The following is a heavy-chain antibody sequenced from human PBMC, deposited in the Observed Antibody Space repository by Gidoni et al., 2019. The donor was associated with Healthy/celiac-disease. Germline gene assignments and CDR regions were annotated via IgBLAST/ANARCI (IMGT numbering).Heavy chain of an antibody. CDR3: ARALVVVPAAMPFDY. J-gene: IGHJ4*02. Sequence: EVQLVESGGGLFQPGGSLRLSCAAFGFTFRSHWMSWVRQAPGKGLEWVANIKQDGSEKYYVDSVKGRFTISRDNAKNSLYLQMNSLRAEDTAVYYCARALVVVPAAMPFDYWGQGTLVTVSS. D-gene: IGHD2-2*01. CDR2: IKQDGSEK. CDR1: GFTFRSHW. V-gene: IGHV3-7*03.